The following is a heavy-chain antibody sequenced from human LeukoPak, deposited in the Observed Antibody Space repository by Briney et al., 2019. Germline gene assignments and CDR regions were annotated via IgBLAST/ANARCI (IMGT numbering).Heavy chain of an antibody. J-gene: IGHJ3*02. CDR3: AKGHDDAFDI. V-gene: IGHV3-30*18. CDR2: ISYDGSTK. CDR1: GFTFSNYG. Sequence: GGSLRLSCAASGFTFSNYGMHWVRQAPGKGLEWVAVISYDGSTKYYADSVKGRFTISRDNSKNTLYLQMNSLRADDTAIYYCAKGHDDAFDIWGQGTMVTVSS.